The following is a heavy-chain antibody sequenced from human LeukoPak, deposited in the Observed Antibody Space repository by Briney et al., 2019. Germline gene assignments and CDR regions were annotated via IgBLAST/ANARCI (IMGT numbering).Heavy chain of an antibody. CDR2: IYYSGSA. CDR3: ARAYYYASRAFDI. V-gene: IGHV4-59*08. Sequence: SETLSLTCTVSGGSISSYYWTWIRQPPGAGLEWIGYIYYSGSADYKPSLKSRVIISVDTSKNQFSLKLSSVTAADTAVYYCARAYYYASRAFDIWGQGTMVTVSS. D-gene: IGHD3-22*01. CDR1: GGSISSYY. J-gene: IGHJ3*02.